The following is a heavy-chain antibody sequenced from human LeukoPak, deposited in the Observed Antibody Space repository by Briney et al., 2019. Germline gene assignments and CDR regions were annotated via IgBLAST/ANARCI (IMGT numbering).Heavy chain of an antibody. J-gene: IGHJ4*02. Sequence: ASVKVSCKASGGTFSSYAISWVRQAPGRGLEWMGRIIPILGIANYAQKFQGRVTITADKSTSTAYMELSSLRSEDTAVYYCSGGYCSSTSCLYDYWGQGTLVTVSS. CDR3: SGGYCSSTSCLYDY. V-gene: IGHV1-69*04. CDR1: GGTFSSYA. D-gene: IGHD2-2*01. CDR2: IIPILGIA.